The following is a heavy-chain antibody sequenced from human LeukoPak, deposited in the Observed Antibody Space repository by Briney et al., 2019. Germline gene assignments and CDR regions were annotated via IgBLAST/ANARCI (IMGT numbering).Heavy chain of an antibody. V-gene: IGHV4-59*01. J-gene: IGHJ5*02. CDR2: IYYSGST. CDR1: GGSISSYY. Sequence: SETLSLTCTGSGGSISSYYWSWIRQPPGKGLEWIGYIYYSGSTNYNPSLKSRVTISVDTSKNQFSLKLSSVTAADTAVYYCARDRAAAGHWFDPWGQGTLVTVSS. D-gene: IGHD6-13*01. CDR3: ARDRAAAGHWFDP.